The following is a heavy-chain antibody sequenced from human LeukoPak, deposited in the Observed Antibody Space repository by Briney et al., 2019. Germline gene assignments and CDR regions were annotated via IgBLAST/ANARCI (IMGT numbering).Heavy chain of an antibody. V-gene: IGHV4-34*01. CDR2: INHSGST. D-gene: IGHD3-3*01. CDR1: GGSFSGYY. CDR3: ARHEGFLDY. Sequence: SETLSLTCAVSGGSFSGYYWTWIRQPPGKGLEWIGEINHSGSTNYNPSLKSRVTISVDTSKNQFSLKLSSVTAADTAVYYCARHEGFLDYWGQGTLVTVSS. J-gene: IGHJ4*02.